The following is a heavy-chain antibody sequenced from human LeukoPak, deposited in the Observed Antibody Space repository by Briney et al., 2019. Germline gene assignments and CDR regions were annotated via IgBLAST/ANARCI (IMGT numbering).Heavy chain of an antibody. J-gene: IGHJ4*02. CDR3: ARANRMAGTLDTFGLGY. Sequence: GGSLRLSCAGSGFTFSSYWMTWVRQAPGKGLEWVAKIKQDGSEKYYVDSVRGRFSISRDNAKNSLYLQMNSLRAEDTAVYYCARANRMAGTLDTFGLGYWGQGTLVTVSS. CDR1: GFTFSSYW. CDR2: IKQDGSEK. D-gene: IGHD6-19*01. V-gene: IGHV3-7*03.